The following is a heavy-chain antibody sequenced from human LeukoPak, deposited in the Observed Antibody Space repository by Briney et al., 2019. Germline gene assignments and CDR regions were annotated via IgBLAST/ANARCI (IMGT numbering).Heavy chain of an antibody. J-gene: IGHJ6*02. CDR1: GGSISSGGYY. Sequence: SETLSPTCTVSGGSISSGGYYWSWIRQHPGTGLEWIGYIYYSGSTYYNPSLKSRVTISVDTSKNQFSLKLSSVTAADTAVYYCARGNSNRPYYYYYGMDVWGQGTTVTVSS. CDR2: IYYSGST. D-gene: IGHD2/OR15-2a*01. V-gene: IGHV4-31*03. CDR3: ARGNSNRPYYYYYGMDV.